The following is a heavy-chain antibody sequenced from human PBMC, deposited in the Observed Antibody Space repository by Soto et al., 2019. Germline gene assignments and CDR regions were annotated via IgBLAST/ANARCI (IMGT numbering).Heavy chain of an antibody. CDR1: GYTFSSYA. CDR3: ARDLSGNSFYGSDY. Sequence: GASVKVSCKASGYTFSSYAIHWLRQAPGQGLEWMGWINAGNGDTRYPQKFQDRVTITRDTSASTAYMEVSSLRSEDTAVYYCARDLSGNSFYGSDYWGQGTLVTVSS. D-gene: IGHD2-2*01. CDR2: INAGNGDT. J-gene: IGHJ4*02. V-gene: IGHV1-3*01.